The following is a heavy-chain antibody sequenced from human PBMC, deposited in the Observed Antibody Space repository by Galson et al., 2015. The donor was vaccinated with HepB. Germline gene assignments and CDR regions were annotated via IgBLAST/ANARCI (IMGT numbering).Heavy chain of an antibody. CDR1: GFTFTNYA. Sequence: SLRLSCAASGFTFTNYAMTWVRQAPGKGLEWVSSISGSGTNTHYADSVKGRFTISRDNSRNTLYLQMNSLRVEDTAQHYCAILERGFCSSANCYMSFWGQGAQVTVSS. V-gene: IGHV3-23*01. CDR3: AILERGFCSSANCYMSF. D-gene: IGHD2-2*01. J-gene: IGHJ4*02. CDR2: ISGSGTNT.